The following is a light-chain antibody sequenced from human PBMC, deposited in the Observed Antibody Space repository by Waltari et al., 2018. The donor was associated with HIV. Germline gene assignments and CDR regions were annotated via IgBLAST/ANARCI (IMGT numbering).Light chain of an antibody. CDR2: EVS. V-gene: IGLV2-8*01. CDR3: SSYAGSNTLL. Sequence: QSALTPPHSASGSPGQSVTLSCTGYPKDVGLYNYVSWYQQNPGEAPKLLIFEVSKRPSGVPDRFSGSKSGNTASLTVSGLQSEDEADYFCSSYAGSNTLLFGGGTKLTVL. CDR1: PKDVGLYNY. J-gene: IGLJ2*01.